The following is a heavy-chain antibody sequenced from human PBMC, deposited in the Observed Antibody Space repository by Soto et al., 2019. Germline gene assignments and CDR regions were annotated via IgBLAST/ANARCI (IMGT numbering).Heavy chain of an antibody. CDR2: VNSDGSFT. V-gene: IGHV3-74*01. J-gene: IGHJ6*03. Sequence: EVQLVESGGGLVQPGGSLRLSCAASGLTFSSYWMHWVRQVPGKGLVWVSRVNSDGSFTTYADSVKGRFTISRDNAKNTLYLQMNSLRAEVTALYYCVRETPSVDHYYFYMDVWGKGTTVTVSS. D-gene: IGHD2-2*01. CDR3: VRETPSVDHYYFYMDV. CDR1: GLTFSSYW.